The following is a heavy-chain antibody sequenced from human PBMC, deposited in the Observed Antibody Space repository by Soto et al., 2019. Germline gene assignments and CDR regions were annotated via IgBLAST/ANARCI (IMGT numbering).Heavy chain of an antibody. CDR3: ARFYYDSSGYLPSPYYYYYGMDV. Sequence: PGGSLRLSCAASGFTFSSYGMHWVRQAPGKGLEWVAVIWYDGSNKYYVDSVKGRFTISRDNAKNSLYLQMNSLRAEDTAVYYCARFYYDSSGYLPSPYYYYYGMDVWGQGTTVTV. CDR1: GFTFSSYG. D-gene: IGHD3-22*01. J-gene: IGHJ6*02. V-gene: IGHV3-33*03. CDR2: IWYDGSNK.